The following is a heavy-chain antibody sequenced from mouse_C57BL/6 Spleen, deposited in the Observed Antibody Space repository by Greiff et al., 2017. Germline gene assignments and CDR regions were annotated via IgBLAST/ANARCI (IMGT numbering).Heavy chain of an antibody. CDR2: ISYDGSN. J-gene: IGHJ1*03. CDR3: ERGDWYFDV. CDR1: GYSITSGYY. V-gene: IGHV3-6*01. Sequence: EVQLVESGPGLVKPSPSLSLTCSVTGYSITSGYYWNWIRQFPGNKLEWMGYISYDGSNNYNPSLKNRISITRDTSKNQCFLKLNSVTTEDTATYYCERGDWYFDVWGTGTTVTVSS.